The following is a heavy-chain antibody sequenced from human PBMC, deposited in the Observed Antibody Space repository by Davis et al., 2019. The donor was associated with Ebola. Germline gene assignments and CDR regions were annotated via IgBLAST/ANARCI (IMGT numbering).Heavy chain of an antibody. CDR1: GYSFTSYW. D-gene: IGHD6-19*01. CDR2: IDPSDSYT. J-gene: IGHJ5*02. CDR3: ARLSGYSSGWYGNWFDP. V-gene: IGHV5-10-1*01. Sequence: GESLKISCKGSGYSFTSYWISWVRQMPGKGLEWMGRIDPSDSYTNYSPSFQGHVTISADKSISTAYLQWSSLKASDTAMYYCARLSGYSSGWYGNWFDPWGQGTLVTVSS.